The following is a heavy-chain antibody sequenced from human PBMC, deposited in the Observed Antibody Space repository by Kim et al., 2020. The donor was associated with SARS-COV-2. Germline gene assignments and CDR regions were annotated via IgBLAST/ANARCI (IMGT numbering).Heavy chain of an antibody. CDR2: IDPSDSYT. V-gene: IGHV5-10-1*01. CDR1: GYSFTSYW. D-gene: IGHD3-10*01. J-gene: IGHJ4*02. CDR3: ARLGYYYGSGSYYFTDY. Sequence: GESLKISCKGSGYSFTSYWISWVRQMPGKGLEWMGRIDPSDSYTNYSPSFQGHVTISADKSISTAYLQWSSLKASDTAMYYCARLGYYYGSGSYYFTDYWGQGTLVTVSS.